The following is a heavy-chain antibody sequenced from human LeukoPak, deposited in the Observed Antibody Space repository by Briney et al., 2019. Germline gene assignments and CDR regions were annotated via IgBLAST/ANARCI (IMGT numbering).Heavy chain of an antibody. CDR1: VFTYSNYA. CDR3: AKDGLNYDFWSGYYPLGAFDI. D-gene: IGHD3-3*01. J-gene: IGHJ3*02. V-gene: IGHV3-23*01. CDR2: ISGSGGSP. Sequence: PGGPLRLSCAAYVFTYSNYAMSWARQAPGKGLEGVSDISGSGGSPYYADSVKGRFTISRDNSKNTLYLQMNSLRAEDTAVYYCAKDGLNYDFWSGYYPLGAFDIWGQGTMVTVSS.